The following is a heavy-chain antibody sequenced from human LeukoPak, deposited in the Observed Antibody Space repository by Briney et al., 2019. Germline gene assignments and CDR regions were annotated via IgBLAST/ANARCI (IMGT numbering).Heavy chain of an antibody. CDR3: ARGNRRMVRGVIRTGFDP. CDR1: GGSLGGYY. CDR2: INHSGST. Sequence: SQSLSPTCAVYGGSLGGYYWSWIRQPPGKGLEWIGEINHSGSTKYNPSLKSRVTISVDASKNQFSLKLSSVTAADTAVYYCARGNRRMVRGVIRTGFDPWGQGTLVTAPS. J-gene: IGHJ5*02. D-gene: IGHD3-10*01. V-gene: IGHV4-34*01.